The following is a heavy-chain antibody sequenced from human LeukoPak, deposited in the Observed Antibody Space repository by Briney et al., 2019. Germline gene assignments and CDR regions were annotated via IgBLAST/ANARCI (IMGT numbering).Heavy chain of an antibody. Sequence: GGSLRLSCAASGFTFSSYAMSWVSQAPGKGLEWVSAISGSGGSTYYADSVKGRFTISRDNSKNTLYLQMNSLRAEDTAVYYCAKVGILARYYFDYWGQGTLVTVSS. CDR1: GFTFSSYA. D-gene: IGHD3-3*02. CDR3: AKVGILARYYFDY. J-gene: IGHJ4*02. CDR2: ISGSGGST. V-gene: IGHV3-23*01.